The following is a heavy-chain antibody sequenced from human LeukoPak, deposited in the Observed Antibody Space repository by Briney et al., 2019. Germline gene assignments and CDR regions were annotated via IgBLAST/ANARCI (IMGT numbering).Heavy chain of an antibody. V-gene: IGHV4-39*07. J-gene: IGHJ5*02. CDR2: INHSGST. Sequence: SETLSLTCTVSGGSISSSTYYWGWIRQPPGKGLEWIGEINHSGSTNYNPSLKSRVTISVDTSKNQFSLKLSSVTAADTAVYYCARGGDQPTTTGLDNWFDPWGQGTLVTVSS. CDR3: ARGGDQPTTTGLDNWFDP. D-gene: IGHD2-8*01. CDR1: GGSISSSTYY.